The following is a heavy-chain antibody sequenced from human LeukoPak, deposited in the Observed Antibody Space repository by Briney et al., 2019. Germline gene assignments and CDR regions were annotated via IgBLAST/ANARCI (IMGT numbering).Heavy chain of an antibody. CDR1: GLSFSSYG. Sequence: GGSLRLSCAASGLSFSSYGMNWVRQAPGKGLEWVSAVSGNGGSSFYADSVKGRFTISRDNSKNTLFLQVDSLRAEDSAIYYCARRKVGGTGDYWGQGTQVTVSS. CDR2: VSGNGGSS. V-gene: IGHV3-23*01. J-gene: IGHJ4*02. D-gene: IGHD1-26*01. CDR3: ARRKVGGTGDY.